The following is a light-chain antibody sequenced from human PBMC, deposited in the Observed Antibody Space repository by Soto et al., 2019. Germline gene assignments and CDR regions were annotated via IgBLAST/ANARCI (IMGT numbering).Light chain of an antibody. CDR3: QQYNNWPPWT. J-gene: IGKJ1*01. CDR2: GAS. V-gene: IGKV3-15*01. Sequence: EVDITRSPSTLYVSPWERVTLSCRASQSVSSNLAWYQQKPGQAPRLLIYGASTRATGIPARFSGSGSGTEFTLTISSLQSEDFAVYYCQQYNNWPPWTFGQGTKVDI. CDR1: QSVSSN.